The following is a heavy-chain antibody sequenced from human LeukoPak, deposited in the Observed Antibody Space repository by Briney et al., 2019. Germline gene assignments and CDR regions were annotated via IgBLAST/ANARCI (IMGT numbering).Heavy chain of an antibody. CDR2: FSESGGGT. J-gene: IGHJ4*01. CDR1: GFTFRSYA. D-gene: IGHD6-19*01. Sequence: PGRSLRLSCAASGFTFRSYAMSWVRQAPGKGLEWVSSFSESGGGTYYADSVKGRFTISRDNSKKMLYLQMNSLRAEDTAVYYCARPAAGSQNANFDYWGQGTLVTVSS. CDR3: ARPAAGSQNANFDY. V-gene: IGHV3-23*01.